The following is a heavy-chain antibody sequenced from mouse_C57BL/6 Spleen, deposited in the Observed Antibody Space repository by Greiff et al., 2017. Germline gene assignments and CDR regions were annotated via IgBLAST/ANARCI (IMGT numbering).Heavy chain of an antibody. J-gene: IGHJ3*01. V-gene: IGHV1-64*01. CDR3: ARGVDYGNWFAY. CDR1: GYTFTSYW. D-gene: IGHD2-1*01. Sequence: QVQLQQPGAELVKPGASVTLSCKASGYTFTSYWMHWVKQRPGQGLEWIGMIHPNSGSTNYNEKFKSKATLTVDKSSSTAYMQLSSLPSDDSGVYCCARGVDYGNWFAYWGQGTLVTVSA. CDR2: IHPNSGST.